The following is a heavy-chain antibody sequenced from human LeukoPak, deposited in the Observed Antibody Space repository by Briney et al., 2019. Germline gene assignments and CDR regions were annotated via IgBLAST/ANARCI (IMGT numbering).Heavy chain of an antibody. CDR2: ISSSRSYI. D-gene: IGHD6-19*01. CDR3: ARVAPTSAKYSSGWYDAFDI. Sequence: GGSLRLSCAASGFTFSSYSMNWVRQAPGKGLEWVSSISSSRSYIYYADSVKGRFTISRDNAKNSLYLQMNSLRAEDTAVYYCARVAPTSAKYSSGWYDAFDIWGQGTMVTVSS. J-gene: IGHJ3*02. CDR1: GFTFSSYS. V-gene: IGHV3-21*01.